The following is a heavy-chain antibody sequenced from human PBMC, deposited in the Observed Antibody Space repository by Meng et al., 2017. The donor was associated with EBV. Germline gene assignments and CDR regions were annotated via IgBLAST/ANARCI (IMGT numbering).Heavy chain of an antibody. CDR1: GGSVNGYF. V-gene: IGHV4-34*01. Sequence: QVQLQQWGAGLLKPSXTLSLLVAXYGGSVNGYFWSWIRQPPGKGLEWIGELHHSGSTNYNPSLKSRLRISVDTSKNQFSLNLTSVTAADTAVYYCARVSPKRYFDYLAPPDYWGQGTLVTVSS. CDR3: ARVSPKRYFDYLAPPDY. J-gene: IGHJ4*02. D-gene: IGHD3-9*01. CDR2: LHHSGST.